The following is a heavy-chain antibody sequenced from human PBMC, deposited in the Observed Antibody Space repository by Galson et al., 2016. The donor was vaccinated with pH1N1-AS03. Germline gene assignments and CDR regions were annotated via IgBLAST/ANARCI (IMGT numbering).Heavy chain of an antibody. Sequence: SETLSLTCAVNGGSFSGYYWNWIRQSPGKGLEWVGEINHSGATNYNPSLKSRLSISIATSKNQFSLKLNSVTAADTAVYFCASGVKDSGYYSPYYFDYWGPGTLFTVSS. CDR1: GGSFSGYY. D-gene: IGHD3-22*01. V-gene: IGHV4-34*01. CDR2: INHSGAT. J-gene: IGHJ4*02. CDR3: ASGVKDSGYYSPYYFDY.